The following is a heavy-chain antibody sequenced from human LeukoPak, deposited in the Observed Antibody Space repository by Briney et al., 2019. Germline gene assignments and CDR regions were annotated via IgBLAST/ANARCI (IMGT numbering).Heavy chain of an antibody. D-gene: IGHD3-22*01. Sequence: GASVKVSCKASGYTFTGYYMHWVRQAPGQGLEWMGIINPSGGSTSYAQKFQGRVTMTRDTSTSTVYMELSSLRSEDTAVYYCARIYYDSSGYYYYYGMDVWGQGTTVTVSS. J-gene: IGHJ6*02. CDR1: GYTFTGYY. V-gene: IGHV1-46*01. CDR2: INPSGGST. CDR3: ARIYYDSSGYYYYYGMDV.